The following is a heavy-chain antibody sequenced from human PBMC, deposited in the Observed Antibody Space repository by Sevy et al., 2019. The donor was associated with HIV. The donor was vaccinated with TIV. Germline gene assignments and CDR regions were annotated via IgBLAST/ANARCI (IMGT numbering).Heavy chain of an antibody. D-gene: IGHD2-15*01. CDR1: GFSFISYA. Sequence: GESLKISCAASGFSFISYAMNWVRQAPGKGLEWVSAIRGSDGATYYADSVKGRFSISRDKSKNTLYLQMDSLGAEDMAVYYCAKDIVAVVGDAFDIWGQGTMVTVSS. CDR2: IRGSDGAT. V-gene: IGHV3-23*01. CDR3: AKDIVAVVGDAFDI. J-gene: IGHJ3*02.